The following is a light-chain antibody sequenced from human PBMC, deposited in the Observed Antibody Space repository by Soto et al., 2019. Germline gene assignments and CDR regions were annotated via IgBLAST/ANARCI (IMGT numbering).Light chain of an antibody. CDR2: DVS. Sequence: QSALTQPRSVSGSPGQSFTISCTGTSSDVGGYNYVSWYQQHPGKAPKLMIYDVSKRPSGVPDRFSGSKSGNTASLTISGLQAEDEADYYCCSYAGSYTPDVFGTGTKLTVL. CDR1: SSDVGGYNY. J-gene: IGLJ1*01. V-gene: IGLV2-11*01. CDR3: CSYAGSYTPDV.